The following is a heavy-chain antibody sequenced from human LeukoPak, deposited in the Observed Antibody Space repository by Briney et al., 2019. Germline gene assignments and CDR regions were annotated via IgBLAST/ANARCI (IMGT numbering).Heavy chain of an antibody. V-gene: IGHV1-24*01. J-gene: IGHJ4*02. CDR3: ATVRGSGWRMDY. CDR2: FDPEDGET. CDR1: GYTLTELS. Sequence: ASVKVSCKVSGYTLTELSMHWVRQAPGKGLEWMGGFDPEDGETIYARKFQGRVTMTEDTSTDTAYMELSSLRSEDTAVYYCATVRGSGWRMDYWGQGTLVTVSS. D-gene: IGHD6-19*01.